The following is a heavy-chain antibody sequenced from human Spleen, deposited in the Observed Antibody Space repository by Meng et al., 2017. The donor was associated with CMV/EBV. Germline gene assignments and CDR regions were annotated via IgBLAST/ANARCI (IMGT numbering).Heavy chain of an antibody. J-gene: IGHJ4*02. CDR1: GFTFSSYA. D-gene: IGHD5-12*01. CDR2: ISGSGGST. V-gene: IGHV3-23*01. CDR3: AKDPDSGYDWAYYFDY. Sequence: SGFTFSSYAMGWVRQAPGKGLEWVSAISGSGGSTYYADSVKGRFTISRDNSKNTLYLQMNSLRAEDTAVYYCAKDPDSGYDWAYYFDYWGQGTLVTVSS.